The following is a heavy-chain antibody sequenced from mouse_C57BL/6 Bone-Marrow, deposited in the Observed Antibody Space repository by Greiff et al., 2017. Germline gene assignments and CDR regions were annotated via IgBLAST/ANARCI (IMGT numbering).Heavy chain of an antibody. Sequence: VQLQQSGPELVKPGASVKISCKASGYSFTGYYMNWVKQSPEKSLEWIGEINPSTGGTTYNQKFKAKATLTVDKSSSTAYMQLQSLTSEDSAVYYCARGGRGFAYWGQGTLVTVSA. CDR3: ARGGRGFAY. J-gene: IGHJ3*01. CDR2: INPSTGGT. CDR1: GYSFTGYY. V-gene: IGHV1-42*01. D-gene: IGHD3-3*01.